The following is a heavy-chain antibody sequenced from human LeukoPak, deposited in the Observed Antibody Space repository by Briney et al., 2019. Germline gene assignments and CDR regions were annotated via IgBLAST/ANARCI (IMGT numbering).Heavy chain of an antibody. Sequence: LPGRSLRLSCAASGFTFSSYWMHWVRQAPGKGLVWVARINPVGSSITYADSVKGRFTISRDNAKNTLYLQMDSLRAEDTGVYYCARTNQADDYWGQGTLVTVSS. CDR3: ARTNQADDY. J-gene: IGHJ4*02. D-gene: IGHD1-14*01. V-gene: IGHV3-74*01. CDR1: GFTFSSYW. CDR2: INPVGSSI.